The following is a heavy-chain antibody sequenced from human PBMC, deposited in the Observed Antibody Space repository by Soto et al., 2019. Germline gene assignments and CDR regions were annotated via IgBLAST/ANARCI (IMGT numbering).Heavy chain of an antibody. CDR1: GGTFSSYA. Sequence: QVQLVQSGAEVKKPGSSVKVSCKASGGTFSSYAISWVRQAPGQGLEWMGGIIPIFGTANYAQKFQGRVTITADESTSTAYMELSSLRSEDTAVYYCARDFRQHIVVVTAAPYAFDIWGQGTMVTVSS. CDR3: ARDFRQHIVVVTAAPYAFDI. CDR2: IIPIFGTA. J-gene: IGHJ3*02. D-gene: IGHD2-21*02. V-gene: IGHV1-69*12.